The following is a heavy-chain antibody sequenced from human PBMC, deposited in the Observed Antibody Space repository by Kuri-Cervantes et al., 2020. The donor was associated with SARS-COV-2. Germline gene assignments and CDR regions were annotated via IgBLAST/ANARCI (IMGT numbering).Heavy chain of an antibody. J-gene: IGHJ4*02. D-gene: IGHD6-19*01. V-gene: IGHV4-39*01. CDR2: IYYDGRA. CDR1: GGSISSSSYY. Sequence: ESLKISCTVSGGSISSSSYYWGWIRQPPGKGLEWIGNIYYDGRAYYNPSLESRVTISVDTSKVYLNMNSVTAADTAVYFCASYERGIGWTDYWGQGTLVTVSS. CDR3: ASYERGIGWTDY.